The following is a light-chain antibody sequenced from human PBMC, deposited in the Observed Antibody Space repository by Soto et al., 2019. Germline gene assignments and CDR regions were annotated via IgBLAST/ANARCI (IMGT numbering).Light chain of an antibody. Sequence: EIVMTQSPATLSVSPGERATLSCRASQSVSSNLAWYQQKPGQAPRLFIYGASTRATGIPGRFSGSGSGTECTLTISSLQSEDFAVYYCQQYNNWPPWTFGQGTKVEIK. CDR1: QSVSSN. CDR2: GAS. CDR3: QQYNNWPPWT. V-gene: IGKV3-15*01. J-gene: IGKJ1*01.